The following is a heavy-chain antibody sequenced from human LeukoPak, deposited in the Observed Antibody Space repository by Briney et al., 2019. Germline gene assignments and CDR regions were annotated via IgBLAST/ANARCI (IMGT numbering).Heavy chain of an antibody. J-gene: IGHJ4*02. D-gene: IGHD3-22*01. CDR3: ASSHDSSGND. CDR1: GFNFGTYW. Sequence: GGSLRLSCAASGFNFGTYWMSWVRQAPGKGLEWLATIRQDGSVKFYVDSVKGRFTISRDNAKSSLYLQMNSLRVEDTAVYYCASSHDSSGNDWGQGTLVTVSS. CDR2: IRQDGSVK. V-gene: IGHV3-7*01.